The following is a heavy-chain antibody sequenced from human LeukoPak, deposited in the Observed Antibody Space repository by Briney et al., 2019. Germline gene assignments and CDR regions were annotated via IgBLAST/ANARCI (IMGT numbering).Heavy chain of an antibody. CDR3: ASTIAAAGFDY. CDR1: GFTFSGYT. Sequence: GGSLRLSCAASGFTFSGYTMNWVRQAPGKGLEWVSYISSSSSTIYYADSVKGRFTISRDNAKNSLYLQMNSLRAEDTAVYYCASTIAAAGFDYWGQGTLVTVSS. CDR2: ISSSSSTI. V-gene: IGHV3-48*01. J-gene: IGHJ4*02. D-gene: IGHD6-13*01.